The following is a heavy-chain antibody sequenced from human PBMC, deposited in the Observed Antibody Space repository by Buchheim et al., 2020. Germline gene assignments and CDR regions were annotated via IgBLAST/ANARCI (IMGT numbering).Heavy chain of an antibody. CDR2: ISSSGRNT. Sequence: VQLVESGGGVVQPGRSLRLSCAASGFTFSSYAMHWVRQAPGKGLEWVSAISSSGRNTYYADSVKGRFTISRDNSKNALYLQMNSLRAEDTALYYCAKPSSGWTSFDNWGRGTL. D-gene: IGHD6-19*01. J-gene: IGHJ4*02. CDR1: GFTFSSYA. CDR3: AKPSSGWTSFDN. V-gene: IGHV3-23*04.